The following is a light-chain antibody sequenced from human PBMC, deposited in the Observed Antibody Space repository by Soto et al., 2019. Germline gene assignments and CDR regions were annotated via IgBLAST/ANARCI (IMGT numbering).Light chain of an antibody. CDR3: QQYNSYPYT. V-gene: IGKV1-5*03. CDR1: QSISSW. Sequence: DIQMTQSPSTLSASVGDRVTITCRASQSISSWLAWYQQKPGKAPNLLIYKASSLESGVPSRFSGSGSWTEFTITISSLQPDDFATYYGQQYNSYPYTFGQGTKLEIK. J-gene: IGKJ2*01. CDR2: KAS.